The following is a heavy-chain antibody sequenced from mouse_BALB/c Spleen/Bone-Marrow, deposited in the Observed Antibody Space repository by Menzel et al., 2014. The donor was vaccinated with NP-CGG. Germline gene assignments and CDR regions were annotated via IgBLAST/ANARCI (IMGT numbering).Heavy chain of an antibody. CDR2: IWGDGST. J-gene: IGHJ4*01. Sequence: QVHLQQSGPGLVAPSQSLSITCTVSGFSLTGYGVNWVRQPPGKGLEWLGMIWGDGSTDYNSALKSRLSISKDNSKSQVFLKMNSLQTDDTARYYCARALYDYDDLCCAMDYWGQGTSVTVSS. CDR1: GFSLTGYG. D-gene: IGHD2-4*01. CDR3: ARALYDYDDLCCAMDY. V-gene: IGHV2-6-7*01.